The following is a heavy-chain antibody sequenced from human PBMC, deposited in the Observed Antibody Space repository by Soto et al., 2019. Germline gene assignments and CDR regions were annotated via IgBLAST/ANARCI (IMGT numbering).Heavy chain of an antibody. CDR3: AFRQEYRGSWDSGWFDP. J-gene: IGHJ5*02. CDR2: IYWDDDK. Sequence: QITLKESGPTLVEPTQTLTLTCASSGLSLTTSGVGVGWIRQPPGQALEWLAFIYWDDDKRYTPSLKTRLTIIKDTSINQVVLIRTNMDPVDTATYYCAFRQEYRGSWDSGWFDPWGQGTLVTVSS. CDR1: GLSLTTSGVG. V-gene: IGHV2-5*02. D-gene: IGHD6-13*01.